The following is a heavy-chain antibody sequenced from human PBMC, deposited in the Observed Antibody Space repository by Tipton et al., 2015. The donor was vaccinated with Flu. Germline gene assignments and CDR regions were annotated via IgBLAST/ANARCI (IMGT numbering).Heavy chain of an antibody. CDR3: ARALYNCNHWYGTDV. Sequence: QVQLVQSGAEVKKPGASVKVSCKASGYTFGSYYVHWVRQAPGQGLQWMGVVNHTGGTTVYAQRFQGRVTMTRDTSTTTVYMEQRSLTSEDTALYFCARALYNCNHWYGTDVWGKGATVTVSS. J-gene: IGHJ6*04. V-gene: IGHV1-46*01. CDR1: GYTFGSYY. CDR2: VNHTGGTT. D-gene: IGHD1-1*01.